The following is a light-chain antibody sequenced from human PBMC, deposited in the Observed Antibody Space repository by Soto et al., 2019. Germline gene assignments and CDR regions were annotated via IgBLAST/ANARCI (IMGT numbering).Light chain of an antibody. Sequence: IQMTQSPSTLSASVGDRVTITFRASQSVSDWLAWYQQKPGKAPKLLIYDASILQAGVPSRFSGGGSGTDFTFTISSLHPEDVATYYCQQFDTLITFGQGTRLEIK. V-gene: IGKV1-33*01. J-gene: IGKJ5*01. CDR1: QSVSDW. CDR2: DAS. CDR3: QQFDTLIT.